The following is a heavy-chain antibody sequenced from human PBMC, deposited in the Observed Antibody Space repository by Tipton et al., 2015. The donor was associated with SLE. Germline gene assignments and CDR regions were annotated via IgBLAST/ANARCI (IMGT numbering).Heavy chain of an antibody. Sequence: TLSLTCTVSGGSISRGGYYWIWIRQHPGKGLEWIGYINYSGSTYYNPSFKSRVTISVETSKKQFFLRLRSVTAADTAAYYCARSWYSSGWYRGRFDIWGQGTMVTVSS. J-gene: IGHJ3*02. CDR3: ARSWYSSGWYRGRFDI. D-gene: IGHD6-19*01. V-gene: IGHV4-31*03. CDR2: INYSGST. CDR1: GGSISRGGYY.